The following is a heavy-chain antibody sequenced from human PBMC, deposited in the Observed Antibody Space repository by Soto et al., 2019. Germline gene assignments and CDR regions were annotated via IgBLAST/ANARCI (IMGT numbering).Heavy chain of an antibody. CDR1: GYSFAGYW. V-gene: IGHV5-10-1*01. J-gene: IGHJ4*02. CDR2: IDPSDSQT. CDR3: ARQIYDSDTGPNFQYYFDS. Sequence: GESLKISCRGSGYSFAGYWITWVRQKPGKGLEWMGRIDPSDSQTYYSPSFRGHVTISVTKSITTVFLQWSSLRASDTAMYYCARQIYDSDTGPNFQYYFDSWGQGTPVTVSS. D-gene: IGHD3-22*01.